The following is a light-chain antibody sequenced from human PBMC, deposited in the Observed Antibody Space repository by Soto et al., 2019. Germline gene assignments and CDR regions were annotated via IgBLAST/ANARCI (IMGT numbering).Light chain of an antibody. V-gene: IGKV3-20*01. CDR2: GAS. CDR1: QSVSSTY. J-gene: IGKJ2*01. Sequence: EIVLTQSPGTLSLSPGERATISCRASQSVSSTYLVWYQQKPGQAPRLLTYGASSRATGIPGRFSGSGAGTDFTLTSSRLEAEEFAVYYCQQYGSSPVYTFGQGTKLEI. CDR3: QQYGSSPVYT.